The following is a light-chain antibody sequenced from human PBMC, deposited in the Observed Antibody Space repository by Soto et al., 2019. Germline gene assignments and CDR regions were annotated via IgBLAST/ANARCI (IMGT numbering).Light chain of an antibody. Sequence: DIQMTQSPSSLSASVGDRVTITCRASQSISSYLNWYQQQPGKAPNLLIFAASSLHSGVPSRFSGSGSGTEFTLTITRLQPEDFATYYCQQSFSTPRTFGQGTKVEIK. J-gene: IGKJ1*01. CDR3: QQSFSTPRT. CDR2: AAS. CDR1: QSISSY. V-gene: IGKV1-39*01.